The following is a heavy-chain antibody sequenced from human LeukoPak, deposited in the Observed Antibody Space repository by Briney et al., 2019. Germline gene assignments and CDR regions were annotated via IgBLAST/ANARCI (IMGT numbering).Heavy chain of an antibody. D-gene: IGHD3-22*01. CDR3: ARPYYYDSSAADSLFDP. Sequence: GGSLRLSCAASGFTFSSYSMNWVRQAPGKGLEWVSSISSSSSYIYYADSVKGRFTISRDNAKNSLYLRMNSLRAEDTAVYYCARPYYYDSSAADSLFDPWGQGTLVTVSS. CDR2: ISSSSSYI. J-gene: IGHJ5*02. CDR1: GFTFSSYS. V-gene: IGHV3-21*01.